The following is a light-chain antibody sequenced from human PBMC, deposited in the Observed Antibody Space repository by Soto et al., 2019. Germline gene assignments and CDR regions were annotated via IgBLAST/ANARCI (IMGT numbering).Light chain of an antibody. CDR2: DVS. Sequence: QSALTQPASVSGSPGQSITISCTGTSSDVGGYNYVSWYQQHPGKAPNLMIYDVSNRPSGVSNRFSGSKSGNTASLTISGLQAEDAADYYCSSYTSSSPGVFGGGTKLTVL. J-gene: IGLJ3*02. CDR1: SSDVGGYNY. V-gene: IGLV2-14*01. CDR3: SSYTSSSPGV.